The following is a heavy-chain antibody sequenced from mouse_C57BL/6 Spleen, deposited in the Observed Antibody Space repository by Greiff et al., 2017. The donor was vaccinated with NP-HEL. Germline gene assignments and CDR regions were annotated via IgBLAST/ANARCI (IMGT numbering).Heavy chain of an antibody. J-gene: IGHJ2*01. V-gene: IGHV8-8*01. D-gene: IGHD2-4*01. CDR3: ARIAREYDGGEPFDY. CDR2: IWWDDDK. CDR1: GFSLSTFGMG. Sequence: QVTLKESGPGILQPSQTLSLTCSFSGFSLSTFGMGVGWIRQPSGKGLEWLAHIWWDDDKYYNPALKSRLTISKDTSKTQVFLKIAKVDTSDTATYYCARIAREYDGGEPFDYWGQGTTLTVSS.